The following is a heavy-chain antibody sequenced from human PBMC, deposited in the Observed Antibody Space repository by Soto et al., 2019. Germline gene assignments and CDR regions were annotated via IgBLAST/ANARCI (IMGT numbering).Heavy chain of an antibody. CDR2: IYYSGST. Sequence: SETLSLTCTVSGGSISSSSYYWGWIRQPPGKGLEWIGSIYYSGSTYYNPSLKSRVTISVDTSKNQFSLKLSSVTAADTAVYYCARHPYYDFWRGWYSDYWGQGTLVIVSS. V-gene: IGHV4-39*01. D-gene: IGHD3-3*01. CDR1: GGSISSSSYY. J-gene: IGHJ4*02. CDR3: ARHPYYDFWRGWYSDY.